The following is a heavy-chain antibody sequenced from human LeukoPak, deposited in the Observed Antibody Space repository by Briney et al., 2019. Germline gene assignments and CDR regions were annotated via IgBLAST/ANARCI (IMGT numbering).Heavy chain of an antibody. CDR3: GQELRGSGGYGCFDP. D-gene: IGHD3-10*01. J-gene: IGHJ5*02. CDR2: ISDSGGTT. Sequence: PGGSLRLSCAVSGVTFDADYMAWVRQAPGKGLEWVSGISDSGGTTYYADSVKGRFTIARGHSYNSLYLQVDSLRAEDWDRRGCGQELRGSGGYGCFDPWGQGTLVTVSS. V-gene: IGHV3-23*01. CDR1: GVTFDADY.